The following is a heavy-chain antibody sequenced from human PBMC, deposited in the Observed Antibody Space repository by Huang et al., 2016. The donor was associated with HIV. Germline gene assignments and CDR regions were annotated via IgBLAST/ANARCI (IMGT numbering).Heavy chain of an antibody. V-gene: IGHV3-21*01. J-gene: IGHJ4*02. CDR3: ARGGGAWGIDY. D-gene: IGHD2-21*02. CDR1: GFPFSSYS. Sequence: EVQLVESGGGLVKSGGSLRLSCAASGFPFSSYSMNWVRQAPGKGLEWVSSIRTGSSYIYYADSVKGRFTISRDNAKNSLFLQMKSLRAEDTAVYYCARGGGAWGIDYWGQGTLVTVSS. CDR2: IRTGSSYI.